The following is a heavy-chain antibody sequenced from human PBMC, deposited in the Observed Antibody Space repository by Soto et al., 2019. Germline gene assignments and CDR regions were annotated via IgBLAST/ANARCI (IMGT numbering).Heavy chain of an antibody. D-gene: IGHD3-22*01. CDR2: IYPGDSDT. J-gene: IGHJ4*02. CDR1: GYSFTSYW. V-gene: IGHV5-51*01. CDR3: ARVLSKYYYDSSGYLFDY. Sequence: GESLKISCKGSGYSFTSYWIGWVRQMPGKGLEWMGIIYPGDSDTRYSPSFQGQVTISADKSISTAYLQWSSLKASDTAMYYCARVLSKYYYDSSGYLFDYWRQGTLVTVSS.